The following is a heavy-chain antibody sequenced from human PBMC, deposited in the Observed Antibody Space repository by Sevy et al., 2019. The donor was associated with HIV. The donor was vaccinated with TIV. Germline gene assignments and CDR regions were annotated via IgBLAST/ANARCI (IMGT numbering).Heavy chain of an antibody. J-gene: IGHJ4*02. D-gene: IGHD3-22*01. CDR2: ISGSGGRT. V-gene: IGHV3-23*01. CDR1: GFTFSSYA. Sequence: GGSLRLSCAASGFTFSSYAMSWVRQAPGKGLEWVSAISGSGGRTYYADSVKGRFTISRDNSKNTLYLQMNSLRAEDTAVYYCAKVPMIVVVIDPTFDYWGQGTLVTVSS. CDR3: AKVPMIVVVIDPTFDY.